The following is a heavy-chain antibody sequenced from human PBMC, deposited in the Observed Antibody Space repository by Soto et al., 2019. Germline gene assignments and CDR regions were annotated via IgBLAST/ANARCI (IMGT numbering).Heavy chain of an antibody. CDR3: ARDREWDTAMDPWGYYGMDV. CDR1: GFTFSSYG. J-gene: IGHJ6*02. D-gene: IGHD5-18*01. CDR2: IWYDGSNK. Sequence: GGSLRLSCAASGFTFSSYGMHWVRQAPGKGLEWVAVIWYDGSNKYYADSVKGRFTISRDNSKNTLYLQMNSLRAEDTAVYYCARDREWDTAMDPWGYYGMDVWGQGTTVTVSS. V-gene: IGHV3-33*01.